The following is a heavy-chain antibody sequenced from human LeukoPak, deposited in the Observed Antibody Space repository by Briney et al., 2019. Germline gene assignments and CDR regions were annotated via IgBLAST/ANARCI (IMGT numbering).Heavy chain of an antibody. CDR1: GFTFSSYA. CDR3: ARGGVDYYGSGTYYLMYYFDY. Sequence: GGSLRLSCAASGFTFSSYAMSWVRQAPGKGLEWVSAINVSGGGTYYADSVKGRFSISRDDPHNTLYLQMNSLRAEDTAVYFCARGGVDYYGSGTYYLMYYFDYWGQGALVTVSS. V-gene: IGHV3-23*01. CDR2: INVSGGGT. J-gene: IGHJ4*02. D-gene: IGHD3-10*01.